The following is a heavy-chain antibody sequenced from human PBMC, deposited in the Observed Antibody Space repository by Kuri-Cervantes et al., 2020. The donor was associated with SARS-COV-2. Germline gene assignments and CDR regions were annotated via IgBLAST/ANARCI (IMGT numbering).Heavy chain of an antibody. CDR1: GFTFSSYA. Sequence: GESLKITCAASGFTFSSYAVSWVRQAPGKGLEWVSAISGSGGSTYYADSVKGRFTISRDNSKNTLYLQMNSLRAEDTAVYYCAKSPKTGITIFGVVINYYYMDVWGKGTTVTVSS. D-gene: IGHD3-3*01. V-gene: IGHV3-23*01. CDR2: ISGSGGST. J-gene: IGHJ6*03. CDR3: AKSPKTGITIFGVVINYYYMDV.